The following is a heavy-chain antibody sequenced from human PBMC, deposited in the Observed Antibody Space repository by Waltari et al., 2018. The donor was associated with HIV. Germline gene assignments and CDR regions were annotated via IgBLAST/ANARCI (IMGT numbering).Heavy chain of an antibody. J-gene: IGHJ5*02. D-gene: IGHD4-17*01. CDR3: ARGAIRGEGGDYNWFDP. Sequence: QVQLQQWGAGLLKPSETLSLTCAVYGGTFSGYFWSWIRQSPGKGLEWIGEINHTGSTTYNPSLKSRVTISVDTSKNQFSLKLSSVTAADTAVYYCARGAIRGEGGDYNWFDPWGQGTLVTVSS. CDR2: INHTGST. CDR1: GGTFSGYF. V-gene: IGHV4-34*01.